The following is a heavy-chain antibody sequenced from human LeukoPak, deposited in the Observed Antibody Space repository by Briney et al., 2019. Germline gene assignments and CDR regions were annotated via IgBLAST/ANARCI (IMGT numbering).Heavy chain of an antibody. Sequence: GGSLRLSCAASGFTFSSYAMHWVRQAPGKGLEWVAVISYDGSNKYYADSVKGRFTISRDNSKNTLYLQMNSLRAEDTAVYYCAREGTAMVEGHDAFDIWGQGTMVTVSS. CDR1: GFTFSSYA. D-gene: IGHD5-18*01. CDR3: AREGTAMVEGHDAFDI. CDR2: ISYDGSNK. J-gene: IGHJ3*02. V-gene: IGHV3-30*04.